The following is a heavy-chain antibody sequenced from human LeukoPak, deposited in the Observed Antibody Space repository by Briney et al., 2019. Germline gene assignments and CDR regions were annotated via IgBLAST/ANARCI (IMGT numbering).Heavy chain of an antibody. CDR1: GFTFSSYG. CDR2: IWYDGSNK. D-gene: IGHD6-19*01. V-gene: IGHV3-33*06. Sequence: GGSLRLSCAASGFTFSSYGMHWVRQAPGKGLEWVAVIWYDGSNKYYADSVKGRFTISRDNSKNTLYLQMNSLRGEHTAVYYCAKDGDSSDWMTLSYYYYMDVWGKGTTVTVSS. J-gene: IGHJ6*03. CDR3: AKDGDSSDWMTLSYYYYMDV.